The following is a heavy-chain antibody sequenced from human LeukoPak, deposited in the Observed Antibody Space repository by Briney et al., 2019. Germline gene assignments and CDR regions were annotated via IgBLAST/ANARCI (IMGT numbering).Heavy chain of an antibody. CDR1: GGTFSSYA. Sequence: ASVKVSCKASGGTFSSYAISWVRQAPGQGLEWMGRIIPIFGTANYAQKFQGRVTITTDESTSTAYMELSSLRSEDTAVYYCASTTYYYGSGSYRLDYWGQGTLVTVSS. J-gene: IGHJ4*02. CDR2: IIPIFGTA. V-gene: IGHV1-69*05. CDR3: ASTTYYYGSGSYRLDY. D-gene: IGHD3-10*01.